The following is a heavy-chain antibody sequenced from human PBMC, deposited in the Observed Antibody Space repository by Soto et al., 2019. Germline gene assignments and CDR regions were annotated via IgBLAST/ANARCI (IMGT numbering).Heavy chain of an antibody. J-gene: IGHJ6*02. CDR1: GGSFSGYY. Sequence: SETLSLTCAVYGGSFSGYYWSWIRQPPGKGLEWIGEIYHSGSTNYNPSLKSRVTISVDKSKNQFSLKLSSVTAADTAVYYCARYQAGRGYYYGMDVWGQGTTVTVSS. CDR3: ARYQAGRGYYYGMDV. CDR2: IYHSGST. V-gene: IGHV4-34*01.